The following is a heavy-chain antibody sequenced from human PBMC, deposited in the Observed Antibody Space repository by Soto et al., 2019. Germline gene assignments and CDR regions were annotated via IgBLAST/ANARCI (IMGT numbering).Heavy chain of an antibody. CDR1: GGTFSSSA. J-gene: IGHJ6*02. D-gene: IGHD1-1*01. CDR2: IIPIFGTA. CDR3: ERDKDRVQLGGNYYYVMDV. V-gene: IGHV1-69*12. Sequence: QVQLVQSGPEVRQPGSSVRVSCKSSGGTFSSSAISWVRQAPGQGLEWMGGIIPIFGTADYAQKFQGRVTITADASTTTACMELSSLTSEDTDVYFCERDKDRVQLGGNYYYVMDVWGQGTTVTGSS.